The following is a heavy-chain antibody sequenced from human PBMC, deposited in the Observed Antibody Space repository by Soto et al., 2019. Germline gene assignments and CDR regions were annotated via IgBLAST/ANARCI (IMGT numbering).Heavy chain of an antibody. J-gene: IGHJ6*02. CDR1: VFTFSKYA. CDR3: ARDLSLVLGYYYGMDV. CDR2: ISGSANIT. V-gene: IGHV3-23*01. Sequence: GGSLRLSGEASVFTFSKYALSWVRQAPGQGLEWVSGISGSANITNYADSVKGRFTISRDNSRNTLYLQIDSLRAEDTAVYYCARDLSLVLGYYYGMDVWGQGTTVTVSS. D-gene: IGHD6-13*01.